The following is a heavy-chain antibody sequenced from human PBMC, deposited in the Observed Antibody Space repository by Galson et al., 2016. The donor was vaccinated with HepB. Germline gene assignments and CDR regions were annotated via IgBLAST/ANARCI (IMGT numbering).Heavy chain of an antibody. CDR2: IYPSDSDA. Sequence: QSGAEVKKPGESLKISCKGSGYSFTTYWIGWVRQMPGKGLEWMGIIYPSDSDARYSPSFQGQVTISVDKSISTAYLQWSSLKASDTAMYYCSRHWGPYSSGALALWGQGTMVTVSS. V-gene: IGHV5-51*01. J-gene: IGHJ3*01. CDR3: SRHWGPYSSGALAL. CDR1: GYSFTTYW. D-gene: IGHD6-25*01.